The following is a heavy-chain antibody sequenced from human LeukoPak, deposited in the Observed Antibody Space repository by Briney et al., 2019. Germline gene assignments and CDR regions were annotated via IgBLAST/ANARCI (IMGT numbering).Heavy chain of an antibody. D-gene: IGHD3-22*01. V-gene: IGHV1-2*02. Sequence: ASVKLSCKASGYTFTGYYMHWVRQAPGQGLEWMGWINPNSGGTNYAQKFQGRVSMTRDTSISTAYMELSSLRSDDTAVYYCYYRVSSGYLTWGQGTLVAVSS. J-gene: IGHJ4*02. CDR2: INPNSGGT. CDR3: YYRVSSGYLT. CDR1: GYTFTGYY.